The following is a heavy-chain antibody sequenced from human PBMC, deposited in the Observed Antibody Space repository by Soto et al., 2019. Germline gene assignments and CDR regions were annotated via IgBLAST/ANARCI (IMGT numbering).Heavy chain of an antibody. CDR3: PRQRTTVVTQAYFDH. Sequence: SETLSLTCIVSGEYISSSSDYWGWIRQPPGKGLEWIGSIYYSGRTYYNPSFKSRVTISIDTSKNQFSLKLSSVTATDTAVYYCPRQRTTVVTQAYFDHWGQGALVTVSS. V-gene: IGHV4-39*01. D-gene: IGHD2-21*02. J-gene: IGHJ4*02. CDR1: GEYISSSSDY. CDR2: IYYSGRT.